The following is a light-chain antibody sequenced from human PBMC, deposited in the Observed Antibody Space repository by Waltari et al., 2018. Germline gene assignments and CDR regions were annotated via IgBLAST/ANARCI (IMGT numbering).Light chain of an antibody. V-gene: IGKV1D-16*01. CDR1: QAINSW. Sequence: DIQMTQSPSSLSASVGDKVTITCHASQAINSWLAWYQQKPGEAPKPLIYGASSLQSGFPSRFRGSGSGTDYTLTISSLQPEDFATYYCQQYDGLPFTFGQGTKMEIK. CDR3: QQYDGLPFT. CDR2: GAS. J-gene: IGKJ2*01.